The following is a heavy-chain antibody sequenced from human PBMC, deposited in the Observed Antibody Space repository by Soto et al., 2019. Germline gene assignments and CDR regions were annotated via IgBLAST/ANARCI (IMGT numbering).Heavy chain of an antibody. V-gene: IGHV3-13*01. D-gene: IGHD2-15*01. Sequence: LRLSCAASGFTFSSYDMHWVRQATGKGLEWVSAIGTAGDTYYPGSVKGRFTISRENAKNSLYLQMNSLRAGDTAVYYCARDSRYCSGGSCHFYYGMDVWGQGTTVTVSS. CDR1: GFTFSSYD. CDR2: IGTAGDT. J-gene: IGHJ6*02. CDR3: ARDSRYCSGGSCHFYYGMDV.